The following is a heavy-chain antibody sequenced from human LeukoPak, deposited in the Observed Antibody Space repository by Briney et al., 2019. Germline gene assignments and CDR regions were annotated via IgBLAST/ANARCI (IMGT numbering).Heavy chain of an antibody. CDR3: ASCYYYDSSGYYYGIDY. Sequence: PGGSLRLSCAASGFTFSSYAMHWVCQAPGKGLEWVAVISYDGSNKYYADSVKGRFTISRDNSKNTLYLQMNSLRAEDTAVYYCASCYYYDSSGYYYGIDYWGQGTLVTVSS. CDR1: GFTFSSYA. V-gene: IGHV3-30-3*01. CDR2: ISYDGSNK. J-gene: IGHJ4*02. D-gene: IGHD3-22*01.